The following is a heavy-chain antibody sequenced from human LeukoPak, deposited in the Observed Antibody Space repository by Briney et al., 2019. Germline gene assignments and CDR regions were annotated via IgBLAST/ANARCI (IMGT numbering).Heavy chain of an antibody. J-gene: IGHJ6*02. CDR2: ISSNGGST. D-gene: IGHD3-9*01. Sequence: GGSLRLSCAASGFTFSSYAMHWVRQAPGKGLEYVSAISSNGGSTYYANSVKGRFTISRDNSKNTLYLQMGSLRAEDMAVYYCARGRRYFDWLTQGMDVWGQGTTVTVSS. CDR1: GFTFSSYA. CDR3: ARGRRYFDWLTQGMDV. V-gene: IGHV3-64*01.